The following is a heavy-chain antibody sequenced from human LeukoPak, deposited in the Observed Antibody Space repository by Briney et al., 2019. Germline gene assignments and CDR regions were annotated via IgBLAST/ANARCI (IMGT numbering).Heavy chain of an antibody. CDR2: IYSDATT. D-gene: IGHD3-10*01. CDR3: ARYFGELSSTPFDY. J-gene: IGHJ4*02. Sequence: PGGSLRLSCAASGFNVTSNYMSWVRQAPGKGLEWVSVIYSDATTYYADSVEGRFSISRDNAKNSLYLQMNSLRAEDTAVYYCARYFGELSSTPFDYWGQGTLVTVSS. V-gene: IGHV3-53*01. CDR1: GFNVTSNY.